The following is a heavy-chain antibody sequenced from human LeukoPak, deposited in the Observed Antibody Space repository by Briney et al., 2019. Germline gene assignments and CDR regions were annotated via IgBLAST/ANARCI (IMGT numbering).Heavy chain of an antibody. CDR2: ISAYNGNT. J-gene: IGHJ4*02. D-gene: IGHD1-26*01. CDR3: ARGIVGATHFDY. Sequence: ASVKVSCKASGYTFTNYGVSWVRQAPGQGLEWMGWISAYNGNTNYAQKLQGRVTMTTDTSTSTAYMELRSLRSDDTAVYYCARGIVGATHFDYWGQGTLVTVSS. CDR1: GYTFTNYG. V-gene: IGHV1-18*01.